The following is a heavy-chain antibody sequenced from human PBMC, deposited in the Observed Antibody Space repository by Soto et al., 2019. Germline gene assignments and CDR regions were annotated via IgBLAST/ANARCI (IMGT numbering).Heavy chain of an antibody. J-gene: IGHJ3*02. CDR3: ARGGGVGVPGASAFDI. V-gene: IGHV1-2*02. Sequence: QVHLGQSWAWVKKPGAPKKISCPASGYTLASPHVQWVWQAPGRGLEWMGSINPANGGAPYTERFQGRVTMTRDTPTNTVYMELRGLTSDDTAVFYCARGGGVGVPGASAFDIWGQGTMVTVSS. CDR2: INPANGGA. D-gene: IGHD3-3*01. CDR1: GYTLASPH.